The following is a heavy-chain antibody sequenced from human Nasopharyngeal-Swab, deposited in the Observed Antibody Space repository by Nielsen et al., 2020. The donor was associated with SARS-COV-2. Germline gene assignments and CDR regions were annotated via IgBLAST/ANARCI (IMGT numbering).Heavy chain of an antibody. CDR1: GFSFRSYW. V-gene: IGHV3-74*01. D-gene: IGHD3-10*01. Sequence: GGSLRLSCAASGFSFRSYWMHWVRPAPGKGLVWVSCINSDGTTTRYADSVKGRFTVSRDNAKNTLYLEMNSLRADDTAVYYCARRLVWFGEAHYYYYGMDVWGQGTTVTVSS. J-gene: IGHJ6*02. CDR2: INSDGTTT. CDR3: ARRLVWFGEAHYYYYGMDV.